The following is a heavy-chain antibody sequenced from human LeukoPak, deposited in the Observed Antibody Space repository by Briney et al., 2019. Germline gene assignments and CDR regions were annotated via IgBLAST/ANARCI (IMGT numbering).Heavy chain of an antibody. Sequence: SETLSLTCTVSGYSISSDYYWGWIRQPPGKGLERIGSIYHSGSTYYNPSLKSRVTISVDTSKNQFSLKLSSVTAADTAVYYCARVESMVRGFVGGYYYYYMDVWGKGTTVTVSS. D-gene: IGHD3-10*01. CDR2: IYHSGST. V-gene: IGHV4-38-2*02. CDR3: ARVESMVRGFVGGYYYYYMDV. J-gene: IGHJ6*03. CDR1: GYSISSDYY.